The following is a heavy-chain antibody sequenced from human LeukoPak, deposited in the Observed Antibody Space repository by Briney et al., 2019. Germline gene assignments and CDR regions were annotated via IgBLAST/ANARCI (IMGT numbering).Heavy chain of an antibody. CDR2: IIPIFGTA. Sequence: SLKVSCKASGGTFSSYAISWVRQAPGQGLEWMGGIIPIFGTANYAQKFQGRVTITADESTSTAYMELSSLRSEDTAVYYCARLVTGDYDSSGYYHWGQGTLVTVSS. J-gene: IGHJ5*02. V-gene: IGHV1-69*13. CDR1: GGTFSSYA. CDR3: ARLVTGDYDSSGYYH. D-gene: IGHD3-22*01.